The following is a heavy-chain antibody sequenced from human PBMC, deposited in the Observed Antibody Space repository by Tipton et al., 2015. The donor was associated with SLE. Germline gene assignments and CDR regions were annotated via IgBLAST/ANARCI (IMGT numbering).Heavy chain of an antibody. V-gene: IGHV4-61*02. Sequence: TLSLTCTVSGGSISSGSYYWRWIRQPAGKGLEWIGRIYTSGSTNYNPSLKSRVTISVDTSKNQFSLKLSSVTAADTAVYYCARDRRGPNYDFWSGYYSGAFDIWGQGTMVTVSS. CDR2: IYTSGST. D-gene: IGHD3-3*01. J-gene: IGHJ3*02. CDR1: GGSISSGSYY. CDR3: ARDRRGPNYDFWSGYYSGAFDI.